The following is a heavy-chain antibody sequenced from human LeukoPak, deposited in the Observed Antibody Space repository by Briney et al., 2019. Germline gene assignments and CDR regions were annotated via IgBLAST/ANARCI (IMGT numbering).Heavy chain of an antibody. CDR1: GFTFSSYA. CDR2: ISYDGSNK. D-gene: IGHD2-2*01. J-gene: IGHJ4*02. V-gene: IGHV3-30-3*01. Sequence: GGSLRLSCAASGFTFSSYAMHWVRQAPGKGLEWVAVISYDGSNKYYAGSVKGRFTISRDNSKNTLYPQMNSLRAEDTAVYYCAREVVVVPAAMAFDYWGQGTLVTVSS. CDR3: AREVVVVPAAMAFDY.